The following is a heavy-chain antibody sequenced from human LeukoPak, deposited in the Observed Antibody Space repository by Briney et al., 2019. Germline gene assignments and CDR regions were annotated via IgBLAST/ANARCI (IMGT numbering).Heavy chain of an antibody. Sequence: GGSLRLSCAASGFTFSSYAMHWVRQAPGKGLEWVAVISYDGSNKYYADSVKGRFTISRDNSKNTLYLQMNSLRAEDTAVYYCARDRAIVVVITAYYFDYWGQGTLVTVSS. J-gene: IGHJ4*02. CDR3: ARDRAIVVVITAYYFDY. CDR2: ISYDGSNK. D-gene: IGHD3-22*01. CDR1: GFTFSSYA. V-gene: IGHV3-30-3*01.